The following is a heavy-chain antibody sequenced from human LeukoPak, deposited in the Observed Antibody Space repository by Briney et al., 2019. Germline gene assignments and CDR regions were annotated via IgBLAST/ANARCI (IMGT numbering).Heavy chain of an antibody. CDR3: ARAIYGDFSGFDY. V-gene: IGHV3-7*04. D-gene: IGHD4-17*01. Sequence: GGSLRLSCAASGFTFSSYWMSWVRQAPGKGLEWVANIKQDGSEKYYVDSVKGRFTISRDNAKNSLYLQMNSLRAEDTAVYYCARAIYGDFSGFDYWGQGTLVTVSS. CDR2: IKQDGSEK. J-gene: IGHJ4*02. CDR1: GFTFSSYW.